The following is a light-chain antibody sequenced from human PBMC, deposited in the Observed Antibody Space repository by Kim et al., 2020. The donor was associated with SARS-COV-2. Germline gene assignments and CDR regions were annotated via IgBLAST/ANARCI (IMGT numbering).Light chain of an antibody. V-gene: IGLV3-1*01. CDR2: QDS. Sequence: VSVSPGQTASIPCSGHELGKTYVAWYQQKAGQSPVVVIYQDSKRPSGVPERFSGSNSGNTATLTISETQSMDEADYFCQTWDSRLVFGGGTKVTVL. J-gene: IGLJ3*02. CDR3: QTWDSRLV. CDR1: ELGKTY.